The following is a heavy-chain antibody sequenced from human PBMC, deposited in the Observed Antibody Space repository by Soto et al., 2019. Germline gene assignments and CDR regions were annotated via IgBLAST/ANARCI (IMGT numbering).Heavy chain of an antibody. CDR1: GLTFNRYW. V-gene: IGHV3-74*01. D-gene: IGHD2-2*01. Sequence: GGSLRLSCAASGLTFNRYWMHWVRHAPGKGLVWVSHINTDGTNSNYADSVKGRFTISRDNAKSTLFLQMDSLRAEDTAVFYCAKGTIVVVPFAIGFDYWGQGALVTVSS. CDR2: INTDGTNS. J-gene: IGHJ4*02. CDR3: AKGTIVVVPFAIGFDY.